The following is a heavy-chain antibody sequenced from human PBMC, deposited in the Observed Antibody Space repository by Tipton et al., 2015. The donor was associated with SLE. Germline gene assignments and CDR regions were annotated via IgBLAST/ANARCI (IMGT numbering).Heavy chain of an antibody. Sequence: TLSLTCTVSGGSISSGGYYWTWIRQLPGKGLEWIGEIHHRGTTNYNPSLKSRVTISVDKSKSQFSLKLSSVTAADTALYYCAGGFYYGSGTFSDFEYWGQGTLATVSS. V-gene: IGHV4-31*09. D-gene: IGHD3-10*01. CDR3: AGGFYYGSGTFSDFEY. CDR1: GGSISSGGYY. J-gene: IGHJ4*02. CDR2: IHHRGTT.